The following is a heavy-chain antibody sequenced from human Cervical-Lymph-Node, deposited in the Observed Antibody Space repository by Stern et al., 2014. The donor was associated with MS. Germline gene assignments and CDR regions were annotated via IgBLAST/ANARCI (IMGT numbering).Heavy chain of an antibody. J-gene: IGHJ5*02. CDR2: IYYRGNT. V-gene: IGHV4-59*01. Sequence: QVQLQESGPGLLRPSETLSLTCTVSGASITSYYWSWIRQPPGKGLEWIGYIYYRGNTNYNASLKGRVAISIGPSKPQFSLRLSSVTAADTAVYYCARATDLWGQGTLVTVSS. CDR1: GASITSYY. CDR3: ARATDL.